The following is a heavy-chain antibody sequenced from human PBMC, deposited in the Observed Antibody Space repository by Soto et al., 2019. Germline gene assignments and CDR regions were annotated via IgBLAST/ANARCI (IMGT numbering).Heavy chain of an antibody. CDR1: GYTFTSYG. Sequence: QVQLVQSGAEVKKPGASVKVSCKASGYTFTSYGISWVRQAPGQGLEWMGWISAYNGNTNYAQKLQGRVTMTTDTSTSTVYMERRSLRSDDTAVYYCARGEVKYRNYEVPSYYWGQGTLVSVSS. V-gene: IGHV1-18*01. J-gene: IGHJ4*02. D-gene: IGHD1-7*01. CDR3: ARGEVKYRNYEVPSYY. CDR2: ISAYNGNT.